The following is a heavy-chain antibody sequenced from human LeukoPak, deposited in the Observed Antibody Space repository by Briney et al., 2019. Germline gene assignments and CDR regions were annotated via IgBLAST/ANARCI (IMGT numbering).Heavy chain of an antibody. D-gene: IGHD2-15*01. Sequence: PGGSLRLSCAASGFTFDDYAMHWVRQAPGKGLEWVSGISWNSGSIGYADSVKGRFTISRDNAKNSLYLQMNSLRAEDTALYYCAKEGGGPYYYYYMDVWGKGTTVTISS. CDR1: GFTFDDYA. J-gene: IGHJ6*03. V-gene: IGHV3-9*01. CDR3: AKEGGGPYYYYYMDV. CDR2: ISWNSGSI.